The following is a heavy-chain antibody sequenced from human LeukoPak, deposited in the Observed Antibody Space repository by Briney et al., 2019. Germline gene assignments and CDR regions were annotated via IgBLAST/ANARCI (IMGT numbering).Heavy chain of an antibody. CDR2: ISGFNDNT. CDR3: ARDQCSSTSCYVGVGIFDY. CDR1: GYFFSRYG. D-gene: IGHD2-2*01. Sequence: ASVKVSCKTSGYFFSRYGISWVRKAPGQGPEWLGWISGFNDNTNYAQRVQGRVTMTTDTATSTAYMELRSLRSDDTAVYYCARDQCSSTSCYVGVGIFDYWGQGTLVTVSS. V-gene: IGHV1-18*01. J-gene: IGHJ4*02.